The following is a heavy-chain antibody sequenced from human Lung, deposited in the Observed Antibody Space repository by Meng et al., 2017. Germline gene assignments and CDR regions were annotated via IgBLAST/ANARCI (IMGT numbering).Heavy chain of an antibody. CDR3: ARDEDISAAGKLFGDY. V-gene: IGHV1-2*06. Sequence: HVQLVHSGVSVKKPGAPGKVSCKQSGYNCPDYWTHWVRRAPGQGLEWMGRIDPKSGDTHYAQRFQGRVTMTGDTSISTAYMELSGLRSDDTAMYYCARDEDISAAGKLFGDYWGQGTLVTVSS. J-gene: IGHJ4*02. CDR1: GYNCPDYW. D-gene: IGHD6-13*01. CDR2: IDPKSGDT.